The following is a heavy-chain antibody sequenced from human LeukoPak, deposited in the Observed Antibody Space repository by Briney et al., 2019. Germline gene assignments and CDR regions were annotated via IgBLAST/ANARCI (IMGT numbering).Heavy chain of an antibody. V-gene: IGHV4-38-2*02. D-gene: IGHD3-3*01. CDR3: ARERGITIFGVVNDYNWFDP. J-gene: IGHJ5*02. CDR2: IYHSGST. CDR1: GYSISSGYY. Sequence: SETLSLTCTVSGYSISSGYYWGWIRQPPGKGLEWIGSIYHSGSTYYNPSLKSRVTISVDTSKNQFSLKLSSVTAAGAAVYDCARERGITIFGVVNDYNWFDPWGQGTLVTVSS.